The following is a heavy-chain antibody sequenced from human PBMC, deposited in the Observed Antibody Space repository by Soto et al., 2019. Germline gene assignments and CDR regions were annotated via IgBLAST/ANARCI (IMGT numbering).Heavy chain of an antibody. CDR1: GDSVSSNSAA. CDR3: ARLRLPQPPDSSSWYYYYYYGMDV. V-gene: IGHV6-1*01. J-gene: IGHJ6*02. Sequence: PSQTLSLTCVISGDSVSSNSAAWNWIRLSPSRGLEWLARTYYRSRWYNDYAVSVRSRITVNPDTSKNQFSLQLTSVTPEDTAVYYCARLRLPQPPDSSSWYYYYYYGMDVWGQGTTVTVSS. CDR2: TYYRSRWYN. D-gene: IGHD6-13*01.